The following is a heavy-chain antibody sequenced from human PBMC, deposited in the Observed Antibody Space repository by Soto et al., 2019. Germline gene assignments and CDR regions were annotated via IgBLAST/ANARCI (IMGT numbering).Heavy chain of an antibody. D-gene: IGHD2-2*01. CDR2: ISSSSYT. CDR3: AGGSRYCSSTSCHAFDY. V-gene: IGHV3-11*06. CDR1: GFTFSDYY. Sequence: GGSLRLSCAASGFTFSDYYMSWIRQAPGKGLEWVSYISSSSYTNYADSVKGRFTISRDNAKNSLYLQMNSLRAEDTAVYYCAGGSRYCSSTSCHAFDYWGQGTLVTVSS. J-gene: IGHJ4*02.